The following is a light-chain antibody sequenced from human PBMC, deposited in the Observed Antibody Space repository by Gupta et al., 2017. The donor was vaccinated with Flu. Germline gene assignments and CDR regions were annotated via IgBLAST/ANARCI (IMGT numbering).Light chain of an antibody. CDR3: QQSYSTPRT. Sequence: PSSLSASVGDRVTITCRASQSISSYLNWYQQKPGKAPKLLIYAASSLQSGIPSRFSGSGSGTDFTLTISSLQPEDFATYYCQQSYSTPRTFGQGTKVEIK. CDR2: AAS. J-gene: IGKJ1*01. CDR1: QSISSY. V-gene: IGKV1-39*01.